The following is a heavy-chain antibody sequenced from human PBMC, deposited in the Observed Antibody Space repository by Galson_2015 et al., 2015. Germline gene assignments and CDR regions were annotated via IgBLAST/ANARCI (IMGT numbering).Heavy chain of an antibody. V-gene: IGHV3-7*03. D-gene: IGHD1-26*01. Sequence: SLRLSCAASGFTFSSYWMSWVRQAPGKGLEWVANIKQDGSERYYVDSVKGRFAISRDNAKNSLYLQMNSLRAEETAVYYCAREGVQWGYFGLWGRGTLVTVSS. CDR1: GFTFSSYW. CDR3: AREGVQWGYFGL. J-gene: IGHJ2*01. CDR2: IKQDGSER.